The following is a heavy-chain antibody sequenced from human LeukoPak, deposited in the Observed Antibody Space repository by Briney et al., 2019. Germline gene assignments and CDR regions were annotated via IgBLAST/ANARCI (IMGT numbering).Heavy chain of an antibody. Sequence: GGSLRLSCAASGFTFSSYGMHWVRQAPGKELEWVAFIRYDGSDKYYSDSLKGRFTISRDNSRTTLYLQMNSLRPEDTAVYYCATPPHDYGDYYFDYWGQGTLVTVSS. CDR2: IRYDGSDK. CDR1: GFTFSSYG. V-gene: IGHV3-30*02. J-gene: IGHJ4*02. CDR3: ATPPHDYGDYYFDY. D-gene: IGHD4-17*01.